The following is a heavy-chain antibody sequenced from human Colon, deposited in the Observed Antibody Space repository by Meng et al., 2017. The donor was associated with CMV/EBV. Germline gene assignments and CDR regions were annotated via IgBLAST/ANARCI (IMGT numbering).Heavy chain of an antibody. CDR2: INTNTGNP. CDR3: SASFDY. J-gene: IGHJ4*02. V-gene: IGHV7-4-1*02. Sequence: ASVKVSCKASGSTFSNYHVNWVRQAPGQGLEWMGWINTNTGNPTYAQGFIGRFVFSLATSISTAYLQISGLKAEDTAVYYCSASFDYWGQGTLVTVSS. CDR1: GSTFSNYH. D-gene: IGHD3-16*01.